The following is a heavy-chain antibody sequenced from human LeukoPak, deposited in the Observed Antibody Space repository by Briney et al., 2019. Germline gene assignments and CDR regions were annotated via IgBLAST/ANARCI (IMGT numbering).Heavy chain of an antibody. D-gene: IGHD4-11*01. CDR2: IYHSGST. Sequence: PSETLSLTCTVSGGSISSGGYYWSWIRQPPGKGLEWIGYIYHSGSTYYNPSLKSRATISVDRSKNQFSLKLSSVTAADTAVYYCARDRLSTVTTPSPWGQGTLVTVSS. CDR1: GGSISSGGYY. CDR3: ARDRLSTVTTPSP. V-gene: IGHV4-30-2*01. J-gene: IGHJ5*02.